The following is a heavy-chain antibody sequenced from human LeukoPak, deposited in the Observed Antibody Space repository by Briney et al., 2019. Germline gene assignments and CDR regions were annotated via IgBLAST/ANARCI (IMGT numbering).Heavy chain of an antibody. CDR1: GYTFTSYD. J-gene: IGHJ5*02. CDR2: MNPNSGNT. D-gene: IGHD1-26*01. Sequence: ASVKVSCKASGYTFTSYDINWVRQATGQGLEWMGWMNPNSGNTGYAQKFQGRVTMTRNTSISTAYMELSSLRSEDTAVYYCARWWTVQGATYNWFDPWGQGTLVTVSS. V-gene: IGHV1-8*01. CDR3: ARWWTVQGATYNWFDP.